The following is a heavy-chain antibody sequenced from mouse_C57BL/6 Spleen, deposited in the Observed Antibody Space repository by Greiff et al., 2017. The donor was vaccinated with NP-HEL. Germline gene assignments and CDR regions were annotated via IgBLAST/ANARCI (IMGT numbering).Heavy chain of an antibody. Sequence: LVESGPELVKPGASVKISCKASGYSFTDYNMNWVKQSNGKSLEWIGVINPNYGTTSYNQKFKGKATLTVDKSSSTAYMQLNSLTSEDSAVYYCARLGAAQAPFDYWGQGTTLTVSS. CDR1: GYSFTDYN. J-gene: IGHJ2*01. D-gene: IGHD3-2*02. CDR2: INPNYGTT. CDR3: ARLGAAQAPFDY. V-gene: IGHV1-39*01.